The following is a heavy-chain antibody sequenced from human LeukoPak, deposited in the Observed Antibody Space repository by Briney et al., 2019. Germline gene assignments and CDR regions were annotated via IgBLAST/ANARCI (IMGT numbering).Heavy chain of an antibody. Sequence: GGSLRLSCAASGFTFSSYSMNWVRQAPGKGLEWVSSISSSSSYIYYADSVKGRFTISRDNSKNTLYLQMNSLRAEDTAVYYCARDVQWLVPGYYFDYWGQGTLVTVSS. V-gene: IGHV3-21*01. CDR3: ARDVQWLVPGYYFDY. J-gene: IGHJ4*02. CDR2: ISSSSSYI. D-gene: IGHD6-19*01. CDR1: GFTFSSYS.